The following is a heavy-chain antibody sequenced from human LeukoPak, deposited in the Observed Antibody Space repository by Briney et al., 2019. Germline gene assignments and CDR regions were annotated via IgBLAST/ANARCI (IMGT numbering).Heavy chain of an antibody. V-gene: IGHV3-74*01. CDR3: ARDFARYGDQTQEEGDY. D-gene: IGHD4-17*01. CDR2: INTDGSST. CDR1: GFTFSSYW. Sequence: GGSLRLSCAAPGFTFSSYWMHWVRQAPGKGLVWVSRINTDGSSTSYADSVKGRFTISRDNAKNTLYLQMNSLRAEDTAVYYCARDFARYGDQTQEEGDYWGQGTLVTVSS. J-gene: IGHJ4*02.